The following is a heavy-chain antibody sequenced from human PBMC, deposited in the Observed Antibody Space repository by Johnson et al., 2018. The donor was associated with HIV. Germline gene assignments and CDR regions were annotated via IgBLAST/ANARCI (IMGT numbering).Heavy chain of an antibody. CDR1: GFTFSRYA. J-gene: IGHJ3*02. CDR3: AKGQSSGYPKDAFDI. Sequence: EKLVESGGGLVQPGGSLRLSCIGSGFTFSRYAMSWVRQTPGKRLEWVSAISNSGGATHYADSVKGRFTISRDNSKNTLYLQMNSLRTEDTAMYYCAKGQSSGYPKDAFDIWGRGTIVTVSS. CDR2: ISNSGGAT. V-gene: IGHV3-23*04. D-gene: IGHD3-22*01.